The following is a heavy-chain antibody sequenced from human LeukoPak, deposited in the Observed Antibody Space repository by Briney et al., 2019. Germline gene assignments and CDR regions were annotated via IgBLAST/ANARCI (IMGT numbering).Heavy chain of an antibody. J-gene: IGHJ4*02. Sequence: PGGSLRLSCAASGFTFDDYAMHWVRQAPGKGLEWVSLISGDGGSTGYADSVKGRFTISRDNAKNSLYLQMNSLRAEDTALYYCARDGNDYGGIPHYWGQGTLVTVSS. CDR3: ARDGNDYGGIPHY. CDR2: ISGDGGST. CDR1: GFTFDDYA. V-gene: IGHV3-20*04. D-gene: IGHD4-23*01.